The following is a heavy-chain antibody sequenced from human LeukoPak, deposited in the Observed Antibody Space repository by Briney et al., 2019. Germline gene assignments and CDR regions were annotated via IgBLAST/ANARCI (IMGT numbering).Heavy chain of an antibody. Sequence: PGGSLRLSCAASGFTFSSYAMSWVRQAPGKGLEWVSAISGSGGSTYYADSVKGRSTISRDNSKNTLYLQMNSLRVEDTAVYYCAKPLTGGSYGFHIWGQGTMVTVSS. V-gene: IGHV3-23*01. CDR3: AKPLTGGSYGFHI. CDR2: ISGSGGST. J-gene: IGHJ3*02. D-gene: IGHD1-26*01. CDR1: GFTFSSYA.